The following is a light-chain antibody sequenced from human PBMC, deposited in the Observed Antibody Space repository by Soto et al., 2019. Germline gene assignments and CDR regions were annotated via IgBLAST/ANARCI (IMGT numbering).Light chain of an antibody. Sequence: ETVFTQSPGILSFSRGEIATLSCSASQSVSSRYLAWYTQKHGKPPRLLIYGASSGATGIPGRFSGSGSGTDFTVIISSLEPEDFAVYYCQQYGSSPPTWTFGQGTKVDIK. J-gene: IGKJ1*01. CDR2: GAS. CDR1: QSVSSRY. V-gene: IGKV3-20*01. CDR3: QQYGSSPPTWT.